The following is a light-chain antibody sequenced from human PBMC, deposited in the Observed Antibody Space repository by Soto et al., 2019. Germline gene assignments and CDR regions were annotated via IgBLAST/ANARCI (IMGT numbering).Light chain of an antibody. J-gene: IGKJ2*01. CDR3: QQSNNWPYT. Sequence: EIVLTQSPGNLSVSPGERANLSCRASQSVSTNLAWFQQKPGQAPRLLIYGASTMATGIPARFSGSGSGTEFTLTISSLQSEDLAVYYCQQSNNWPYTFGQGTKLEV. CDR1: QSVSTN. CDR2: GAS. V-gene: IGKV3-15*01.